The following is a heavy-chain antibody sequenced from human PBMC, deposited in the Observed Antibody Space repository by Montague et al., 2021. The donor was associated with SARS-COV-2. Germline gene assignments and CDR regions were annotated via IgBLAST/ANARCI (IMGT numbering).Heavy chain of an antibody. CDR1: GFSLSTSGVG. V-gene: IGHV2-5*02. CDR2: IYWDYDK. D-gene: IGHD1-26*01. Sequence: PALVKPTQTLTLTCTFSGFSLSTSGVGVGWIRQPPGKALEWLALIYWDYDKRYSPSLKSRLTITKDTSKNQVVLTMTNMDPVDTATYYCAHRRGLLLRDAFDIWGQGTMVTVSS. J-gene: IGHJ3*02. CDR3: AHRRGLLLRDAFDI.